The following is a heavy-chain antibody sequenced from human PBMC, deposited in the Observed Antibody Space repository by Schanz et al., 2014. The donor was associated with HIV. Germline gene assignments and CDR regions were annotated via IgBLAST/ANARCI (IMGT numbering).Heavy chain of an antibody. D-gene: IGHD2-21*01. CDR3: ASLYSHFFDN. CDR1: GGSISSADYS. CDR2: IDHSGST. V-gene: IGHV4-30-2*01. J-gene: IGHJ4*02. Sequence: QLQLQESGSGLVKPSQTLSLTCAVSGGSISSADYSWSWIRLPPGKGLEWIGNIDHSGSTYYNPSLKSRVPISTHMPKTQSPLNLPPVTAADTAVYYCASLYSHFFDNWGQGTLVTVSS.